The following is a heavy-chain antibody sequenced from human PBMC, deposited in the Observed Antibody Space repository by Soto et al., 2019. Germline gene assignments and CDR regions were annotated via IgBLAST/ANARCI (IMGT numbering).Heavy chain of an antibody. CDR1: GFTFSSYG. CDR2: ISYDGSSK. CDR3: AKDRGYYGSGSYRDY. D-gene: IGHD3-10*01. V-gene: IGHV3-30*18. J-gene: IGHJ4*02. Sequence: QVQLVESGGAVVQPGRSLRLSCAASGFTFSSYGRHWVRQAPGKGLRGVAVISYDGSSKYYADSVKGRFTISRDNSRNTLYLQMNSLRAEDTAVYYCAKDRGYYGSGSYRDYWGQGTLVTVSS.